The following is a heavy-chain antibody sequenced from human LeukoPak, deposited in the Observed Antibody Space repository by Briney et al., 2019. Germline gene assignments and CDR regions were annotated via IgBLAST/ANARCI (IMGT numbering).Heavy chain of an antibody. V-gene: IGHV1-2*02. CDR1: GYTFTGYY. CDR2: INPNRDAT. J-gene: IGHJ4*02. CDR3: ARSSGFDY. Sequence: ASVKVSCKASGYTFTGYYMHWVRPAPGQGLEWMGWINPNRDATKYAQNFQGRVTMTRDTSISTVHMELSSLRSDDTAVYYCARSSGFDYWGQGTLVTVSS. D-gene: IGHD3-3*01.